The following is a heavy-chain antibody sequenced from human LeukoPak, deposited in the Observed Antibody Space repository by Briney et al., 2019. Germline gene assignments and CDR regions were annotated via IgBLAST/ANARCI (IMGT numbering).Heavy chain of an antibody. Sequence: GRSLRLSCAASGFTFSSYGMHWVRQAPGKGLEWVAVVSYDGSNKYYADSVKGRFTISRVNSKNTLYLQMNSLRAEDTAVYYCARLYSSSWGNDYWGQGTLVTVSS. CDR1: GFTFSSYG. V-gene: IGHV3-30*03. D-gene: IGHD6-13*01. J-gene: IGHJ4*02. CDR2: VSYDGSNK. CDR3: ARLYSSSWGNDY.